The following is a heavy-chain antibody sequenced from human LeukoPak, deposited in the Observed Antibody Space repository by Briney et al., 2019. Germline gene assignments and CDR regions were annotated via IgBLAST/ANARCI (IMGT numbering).Heavy chain of an antibody. CDR2: ISGSGDGT. J-gene: IGHJ4*02. CDR3: ARDSSMLRGPLVIYYFDF. CDR1: EFTFSSYA. D-gene: IGHD3-10*01. Sequence: GGSLSLSCAASEFTFSSYAMSWVRQAPGKGLEWVSAISGSGDGTYYADSVKGRFTISRDNSKNTLYLQMTGLSGEDAAVYYCARDSSMLRGPLVIYYFDFWGQGTLVTVSS. V-gene: IGHV3-23*01.